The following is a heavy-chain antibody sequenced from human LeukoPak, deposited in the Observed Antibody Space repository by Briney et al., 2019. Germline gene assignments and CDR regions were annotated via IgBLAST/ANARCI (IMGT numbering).Heavy chain of an antibody. CDR3: ARGPYRGFDY. CDR1: GGSFSGYY. CDR2: INHSGST. Sequence: SETLSLTCAVYGGSFSGYYWSWIRQPPGKGLEWIGEINHSGSTNYNPSLKSRVTISVDTSKNQFSLKLSSVTAADTAVYYCARGPYRGFDYWGQGTLVTVPS. D-gene: IGHD1-14*01. J-gene: IGHJ4*02. V-gene: IGHV4-34*01.